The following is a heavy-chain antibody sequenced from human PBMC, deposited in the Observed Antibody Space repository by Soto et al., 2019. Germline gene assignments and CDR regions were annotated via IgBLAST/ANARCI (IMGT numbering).Heavy chain of an antibody. Sequence: VSVKVSCKASGYTFTSYAMHWVRQAPGQRLEWMGWINAGNGNTKYSQKFQGRVTITRDTSASTAYMELSSLRSEDTAVYYCARAPNYYDSSGHAFDIWGQGTMVTVSS. CDR2: INAGNGNT. D-gene: IGHD3-22*01. CDR1: GYTFTSYA. CDR3: ARAPNYYDSSGHAFDI. J-gene: IGHJ3*02. V-gene: IGHV1-3*01.